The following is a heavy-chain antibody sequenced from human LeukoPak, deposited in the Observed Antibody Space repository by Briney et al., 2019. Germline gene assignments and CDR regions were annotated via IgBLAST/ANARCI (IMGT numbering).Heavy chain of an antibody. D-gene: IGHD4-17*01. J-gene: IGHJ4*02. V-gene: IGHV4-39*01. CDR1: GGSISSSSYY. CDR2: IYYSGST. CDR3: ARHDSAPQGTVTTFLFDY. Sequence: PSETLSLTCTVSGGSISSSSYYWGWIRQPPGKGLEWIGSIYYSGSTYYNPSLKSRVTVSLDTSKNQFSLKLSSVTAADTAVYYCARHDSAPQGTVTTFLFDYWGQGTLVTVSS.